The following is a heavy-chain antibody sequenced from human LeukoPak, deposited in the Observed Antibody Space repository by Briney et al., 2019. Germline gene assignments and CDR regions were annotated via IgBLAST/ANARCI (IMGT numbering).Heavy chain of an antibody. CDR3: ARRGTTYCTVDSCHPNWFDP. J-gene: IGHJ5*02. Sequence: PGGSLRLSCAASGFTFSDYYMTWVRQAPGRGLEWISYINGSSSDTKYADCVKGRFTISRDNPKNSVYLLMNSLRAEDTAVYYCARRGTTYCTVDSCHPNWFDPWGQGTLVTVSS. CDR1: GFTFSDYY. V-gene: IGHV3-11*03. D-gene: IGHD2-15*01. CDR2: INGSSSDT.